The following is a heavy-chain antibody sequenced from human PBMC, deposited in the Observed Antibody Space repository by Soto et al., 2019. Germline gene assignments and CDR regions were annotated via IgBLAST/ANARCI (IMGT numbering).Heavy chain of an antibody. Sequence: GASVKVSCKASGYTFTSYGISWVRQAPGQGLEWMGWISAYNGNTNYAQKLQGRVTMTTDTSTSTAYMELRSLRSDDTAVYYCASDPPYNGYDQGPRFDYWGQGTRGTVSS. CDR2: ISAYNGNT. CDR3: ASDPPYNGYDQGPRFDY. J-gene: IGHJ4*01. V-gene: IGHV1-18*04. D-gene: IGHD5-12*01. CDR1: GYTFTSYG.